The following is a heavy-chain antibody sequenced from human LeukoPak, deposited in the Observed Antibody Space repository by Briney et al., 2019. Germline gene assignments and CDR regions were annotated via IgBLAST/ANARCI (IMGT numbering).Heavy chain of an antibody. V-gene: IGHV3-74*03. Sequence: GGSLRLSCAASGFTLGNYWMHWVRHASGKGLVWVPRGDGDGSHSTYADSVKGRFTISRDNAKNTLYLQMNSLTGEDTAVYYCAYSDHFDNWGQGTLVTVSS. CDR2: GDGDGSHS. CDR3: AYSDHFDN. J-gene: IGHJ4*02. D-gene: IGHD4-17*01. CDR1: GFTLGNYW.